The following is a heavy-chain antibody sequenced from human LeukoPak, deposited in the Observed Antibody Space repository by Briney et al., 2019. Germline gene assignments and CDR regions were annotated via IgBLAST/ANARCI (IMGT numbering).Heavy chain of an antibody. D-gene: IGHD3-10*01. CDR1: GYTFTSYY. Sequence: ASVKVSCKAPGYTFTSYYMHWVRQAPGQGLEWMGIINPSGGSTSYAQKFQGRVTMTRDTSTSTVYMELSSLRSEDTAVYYCARGGYGSGSYQDAFDIWGQGTMVTVSS. CDR3: ARGGYGSGSYQDAFDI. J-gene: IGHJ3*02. CDR2: INPSGGST. V-gene: IGHV1-46*01.